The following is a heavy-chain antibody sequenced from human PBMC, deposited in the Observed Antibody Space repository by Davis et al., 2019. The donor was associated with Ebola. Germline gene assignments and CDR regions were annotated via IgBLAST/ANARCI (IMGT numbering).Heavy chain of an antibody. V-gene: IGHV3-23*01. J-gene: IGHJ6*02. Sequence: GESLKISCAASGFTFSSSAMSWVRQAPGKGLEWVSAISGSGGSTYYADSVKGRFTISRDNSKNTLYLQMNSLRAEDTAVYYCAKAKRGYSHDMDVWGQGTTVTVSS. CDR2: ISGSGGST. CDR1: GFTFSSSA. D-gene: IGHD4-11*01. CDR3: AKAKRGYSHDMDV.